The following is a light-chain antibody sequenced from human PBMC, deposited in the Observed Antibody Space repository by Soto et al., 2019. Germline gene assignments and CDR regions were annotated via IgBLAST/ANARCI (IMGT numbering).Light chain of an antibody. CDR1: SSDVGGYDH. CDR2: DVS. J-gene: IGLJ1*01. CDR3: NSYTSSSTDV. Sequence: QSALTQPASVSGSPTQSIAISCTGTSSDVGGYDHVSWYQQHPGKAPKLMIYDVSTRPSGVSDRFSGSKSGNTAPLTISGLQAEDEADYYCNSYTSSSTDVFGTGTKVTVL. V-gene: IGLV2-14*03.